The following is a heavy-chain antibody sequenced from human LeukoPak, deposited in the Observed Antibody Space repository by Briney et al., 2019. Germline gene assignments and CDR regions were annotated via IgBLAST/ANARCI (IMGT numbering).Heavy chain of an antibody. CDR1: GGSISSSSYY. D-gene: IGHD6-19*01. CDR2: IYYSGST. V-gene: IGHV4-39*01. J-gene: IGHJ4*02. CDR3: AVVAVAGTDY. Sequence: SSETLSLTCTVSGGSISSSSYYWGWIRQPPGKGLEWIGSIYYSGSTYYNPSLKSRVTISVDTSKNQFSLKLSSVTAADTAVYYCAVVAVAGTDYWGQGTLVTVSS.